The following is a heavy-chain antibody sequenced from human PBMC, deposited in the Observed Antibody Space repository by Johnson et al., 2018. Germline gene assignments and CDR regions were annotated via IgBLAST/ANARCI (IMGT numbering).Heavy chain of an antibody. CDR3: ARVRIRFCSGTLCSGFDY. CDR1: GFIFQDYG. J-gene: IGHJ4*02. CDR2: INWNGGST. V-gene: IGHV3-20*04. Sequence: EVQLVESGGSVIRPGGSLRLSCAASGFIFQDYGMTWVRQRPGKGLEWVSGINWNGGSTSYAESVKGRFTISRENAKNSLFLQRNSLTAEDTALYYCARVRIRFCSGTLCSGFDYWGQGTLLDVAS. D-gene: IGHD3-3*01.